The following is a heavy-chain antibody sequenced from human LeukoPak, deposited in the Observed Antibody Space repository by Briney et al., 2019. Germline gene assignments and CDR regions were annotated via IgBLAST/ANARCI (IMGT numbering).Heavy chain of an antibody. J-gene: IGHJ4*02. CDR2: ISSSGSTI. Sequence: QAGGSLRLSCAASGFTVSSNYMSWVRQAPGKGLEWVSYISSSGSTIYYADSVKGRSTISRDNAKNSLYLQMNSLRAEDTAVYYCAREARMATANDYWGQGTLVTVSS. CDR1: GFTVSSNY. D-gene: IGHD5-24*01. CDR3: AREARMATANDY. V-gene: IGHV3-48*03.